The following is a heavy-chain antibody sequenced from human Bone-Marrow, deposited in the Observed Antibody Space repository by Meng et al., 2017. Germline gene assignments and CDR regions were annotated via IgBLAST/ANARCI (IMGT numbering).Heavy chain of an antibody. D-gene: IGHD3-22*01. CDR2: IIPIFGTA. CDR1: GGSFSSYV. Sequence: VEVVGAGAEVKKPGSSVKFPSNAYGGSFSSYVISWVRQAPGQGLEWMGGIIPIFGTANYAQKFQGRVTITADESTSTAYMELSSLRSEDTAVYYCARDRYYYDSSGYRFDYWGQGTLVTVFS. V-gene: IGHV1-69*01. CDR3: ARDRYYYDSSGYRFDY. J-gene: IGHJ4*02.